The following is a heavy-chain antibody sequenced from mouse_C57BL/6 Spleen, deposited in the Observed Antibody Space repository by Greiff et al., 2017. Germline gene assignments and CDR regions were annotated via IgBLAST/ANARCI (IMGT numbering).Heavy chain of an antibody. CDR3: ARYNVGSSYTSYYAMDY. V-gene: IGHV1-81*01. D-gene: IGHD1-1*01. J-gene: IGHJ4*01. CDR1: GYTFTSYG. Sequence: QVQLQQSGAELARPGASVKLSCKASGYTFTSYGISWVKQRTGQGLEWIGEIYPRSGNTYYNEKFKGKATLTADKSSSTAYMELRSLTSEDSAVYFCARYNVGSSYTSYYAMDYWGQGTSVTVSS. CDR2: IYPRSGNT.